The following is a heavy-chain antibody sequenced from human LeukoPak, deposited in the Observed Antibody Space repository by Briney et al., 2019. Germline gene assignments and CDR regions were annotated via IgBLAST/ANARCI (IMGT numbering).Heavy chain of an antibody. Sequence: ASVKVSCKASGYTFTSYAMNWVRQAPGQGLEWMGWINTNTGNPTYAQGFTGRFVFSLDTSVSTAYLQISSLKAEDTAVYYCARDKVDVLRFLEWSVALDYWGQGTLVTVSS. CDR3: ARDKVDVLRFLEWSVALDY. V-gene: IGHV7-4-1*02. D-gene: IGHD3-3*01. J-gene: IGHJ4*02. CDR2: INTNTGNP. CDR1: GYTFTSYA.